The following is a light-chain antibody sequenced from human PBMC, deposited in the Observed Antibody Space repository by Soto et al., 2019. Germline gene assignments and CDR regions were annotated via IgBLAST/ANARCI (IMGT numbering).Light chain of an antibody. Sequence: QPVLTQSPSASASLGASVKLTCTLSSGHSSYAIAWHQQQPEKGPRYLMKLNSDGSHGKGDGIPDRFSGSSSGAERYLTISSLQSEDEADYYCQTWGTGILVFGGGTKVTVL. CDR1: SGHSSYA. CDR3: QTWGTGILV. V-gene: IGLV4-69*01. CDR2: LNSDGSH. J-gene: IGLJ3*02.